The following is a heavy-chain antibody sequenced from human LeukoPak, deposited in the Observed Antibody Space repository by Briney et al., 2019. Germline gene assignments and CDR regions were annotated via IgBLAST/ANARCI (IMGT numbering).Heavy chain of an antibody. V-gene: IGHV3-23*01. CDR2: IRGGGGSA. D-gene: IGHD4-17*01. CDR3: ARDPNGDYIGAFDM. J-gene: IGHJ3*02. Sequence: GGSLRLTCTASGFTFSVYAMMWVRQAPGKGLEWVSAIRGGGGSAFYADSVKGRFTISRDNSKYTLFLQMNSLRAEDTAVYYCARDPNGDYIGAFDMWGPGTMVTVSS. CDR1: GFTFSVYA.